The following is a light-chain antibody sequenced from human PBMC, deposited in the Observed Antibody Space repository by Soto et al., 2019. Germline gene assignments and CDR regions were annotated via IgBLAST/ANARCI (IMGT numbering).Light chain of an antibody. CDR1: QSISSW. CDR2: KAS. J-gene: IGKJ1*01. Sequence: DLQMTQSPSILSASVGDRVTITCRASQSISSWLAWYQQKPGKAPNLLIHKASHLESGVPSRFSGSGSGTEFTLTNSSLQPRDFSTYYSQHYNNYPWTVGQGTKVDSK. V-gene: IGKV1-5*03. CDR3: QHYNNYPWT.